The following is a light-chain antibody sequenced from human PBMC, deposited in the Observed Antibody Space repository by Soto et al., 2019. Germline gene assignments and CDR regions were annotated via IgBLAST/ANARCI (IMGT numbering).Light chain of an antibody. CDR2: DTD. CDR3: FLSYSGALRV. CDR1: TGAVTSGHY. Sequence: QAVVTQEPSLTVSPGGTVTLTCGSSTGAVTSGHYPYWFQQKPGQAPRTLIYDTDNKHSWTPARFSGSLLGGKAALTLSGAQPEDEADYYCFLSYSGALRVFGGGTKLTVL. V-gene: IGLV7-46*01. J-gene: IGLJ3*02.